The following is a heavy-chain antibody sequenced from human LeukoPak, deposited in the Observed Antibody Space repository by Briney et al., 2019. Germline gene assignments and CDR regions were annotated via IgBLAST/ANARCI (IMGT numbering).Heavy chain of an antibody. V-gene: IGHV3-30*02. D-gene: IGHD2-21*01. CDR2: IRYDGSNK. CDR3: ANGAAENSIVVVIASLLDY. CDR1: GFTFSSYG. Sequence: PGGSLRLSCAASGFTFSSYGMHWVRQAPGKGLEWVAFIRYDGSNKYYADSVKGRFTISRDNSKNTLYLQMNSLRAEDTAVYYCANGAAENSIVVVIASLLDYWGQGTLVTVSS. J-gene: IGHJ4*02.